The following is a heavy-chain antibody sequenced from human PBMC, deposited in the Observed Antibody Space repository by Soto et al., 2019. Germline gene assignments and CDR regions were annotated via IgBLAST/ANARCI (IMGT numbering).Heavy chain of an antibody. J-gene: IGHJ6*02. V-gene: IGHV1-69*12. Sequence: QVQLVQSGAEVKKPGSSVRVSCKTSGGTFRTSAISWVRQAPGQGLEWMGGIMPVFPTPDYAQKFQGRVTITADESTSTVYMELSSLRSEDTAVYYCARDKDQQQLGGNYYYILDVWGQGTTVTVSS. CDR1: GGTFRTSA. CDR3: ARDKDQQQLGGNYYYILDV. D-gene: IGHD2-2*01. CDR2: IMPVFPTP.